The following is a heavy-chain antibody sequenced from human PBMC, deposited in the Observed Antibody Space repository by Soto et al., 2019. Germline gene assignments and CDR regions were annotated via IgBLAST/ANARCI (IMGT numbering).Heavy chain of an antibody. CDR1: GFTFSGYG. CDR2: ISVSVGAT. Sequence: GGSLRLSCAASGFTFSGYGMNWVRQAPGKGLEWVSAISVSVGATYYADSVKGRFTISRDNSKNTMYLQMNSLRAEDTAIYYCAKDKGDEIFLGYYEYWGQGTMVSVSS. D-gene: IGHD2-15*01. CDR3: AKDKGDEIFLGYYEY. J-gene: IGHJ4*02. V-gene: IGHV3-23*01.